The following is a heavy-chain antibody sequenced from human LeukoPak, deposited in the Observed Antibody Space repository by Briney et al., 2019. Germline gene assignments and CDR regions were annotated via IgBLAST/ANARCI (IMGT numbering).Heavy chain of an antibody. CDR3: VKDLWYYSSGWFDY. CDR1: GFTFSSYA. D-gene: IGHD6-19*01. J-gene: IGHJ4*02. Sequence: GGSLRLSCSASGFTFSSYAMHCVRQAPGKGLEYVSAISSNGGSTYYADSVKGRFTISRDDSKNMLYLQMSSLRAEDTAVYYCVKDLWYYSSGWFDYWGQGTLVTVSS. CDR2: ISSNGGST. V-gene: IGHV3-64D*06.